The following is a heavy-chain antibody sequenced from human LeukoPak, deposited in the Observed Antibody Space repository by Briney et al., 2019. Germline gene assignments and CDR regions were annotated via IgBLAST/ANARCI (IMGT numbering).Heavy chain of an antibody. V-gene: IGHV1-46*01. CDR2: INPSGGST. Sequence: ASVKVSCKASGYTFTSYYMHWVRQAPGQGLEWMGIINPSGGSTTYAQKFQGRVTMTTDTSTTTVYMELSSLRSEDTAVYYCARDTQGGYYYMDVWGKGTTVTVSS. D-gene: IGHD3-16*01. CDR3: ARDTQGGYYYMDV. J-gene: IGHJ6*03. CDR1: GYTFTSYY.